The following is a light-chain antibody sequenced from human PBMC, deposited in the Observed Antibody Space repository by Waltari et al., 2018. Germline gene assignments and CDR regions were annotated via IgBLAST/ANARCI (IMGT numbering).Light chain of an antibody. V-gene: IGKV1-5*03. CDR3: QQYNSYPLT. Sequence: DIQMTQSPSTLSASVGDRVTITCRASQNINSWLAWYQQKPGKAPTFLIYKASSLESGVPSMFSGSGSGTEFTLTISSLQPDDLGTYYCQQYNSYPLTFGQGTKVEIK. J-gene: IGKJ1*01. CDR1: QNINSW. CDR2: KAS.